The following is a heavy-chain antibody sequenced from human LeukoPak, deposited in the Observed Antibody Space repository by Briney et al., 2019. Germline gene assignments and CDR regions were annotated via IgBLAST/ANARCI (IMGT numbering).Heavy chain of an antibody. V-gene: IGHV4-59*01. D-gene: IGHD2-15*01. Sequence: SETLSLTCTVSGGSITNYYWSWIRQPPGKGLEWIGYIYYSGSTNYNPSLKSRVTISVDTSKNQFSLKLSSVTAADTAVYYCARGGWSLDYWGHGTLVTVSS. CDR2: IYYSGST. CDR1: GGSITNYY. J-gene: IGHJ4*01. CDR3: ARGGWSLDY.